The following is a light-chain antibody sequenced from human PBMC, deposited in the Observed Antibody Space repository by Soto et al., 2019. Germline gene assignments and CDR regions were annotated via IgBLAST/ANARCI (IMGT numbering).Light chain of an antibody. Sequence: QSGLSQPASVSGTPGQSITISCTRTSSDMGNYHLVSWYQQHPGKAPKLIIYEVSKWPSGLSDRFSGSKSGYTASLTISGLQAPDESDYYCCSYACSTSGYVLGTGTKVTVL. CDR1: SSDMGNYHL. CDR2: EVS. V-gene: IGLV2-23*02. J-gene: IGLJ1*01. CDR3: CSYACSTSGYV.